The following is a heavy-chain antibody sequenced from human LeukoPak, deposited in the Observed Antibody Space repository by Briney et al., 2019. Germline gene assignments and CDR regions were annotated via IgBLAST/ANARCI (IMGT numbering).Heavy chain of an antibody. D-gene: IGHD4-17*01. CDR1: GGTFSSYA. J-gene: IGHJ3*02. V-gene: IGHV1-69*05. Sequence: SVKVSCKASGGTFSSYAISWVRQAPGQGLEWMGGIIPIFGTANYAQKFQGRVTITTDESTSTAYMELSSLRSEDTAVYYCARSSYGHLVGCAFDIWGQGTMVTVSS. CDR3: ARSSYGHLVGCAFDI. CDR2: IIPIFGTA.